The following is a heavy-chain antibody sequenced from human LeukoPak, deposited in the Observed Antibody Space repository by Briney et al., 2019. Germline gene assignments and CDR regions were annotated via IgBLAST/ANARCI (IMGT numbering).Heavy chain of an antibody. Sequence: KASETLSLTCAVYGGSFSGYYWSWISPPPGEGLEWNGEINHSGSNNYNPSLKSRVTISVDTSKNQCALRLSSVTAADTAVYYCARYRQLVRYYYGMDVWGQGTTVTVSS. CDR2: INHSGSN. D-gene: IGHD6-6*01. CDR3: ARYRQLVRYYYGMDV. J-gene: IGHJ6*02. CDR1: GGSFSGYY. V-gene: IGHV4-34*01.